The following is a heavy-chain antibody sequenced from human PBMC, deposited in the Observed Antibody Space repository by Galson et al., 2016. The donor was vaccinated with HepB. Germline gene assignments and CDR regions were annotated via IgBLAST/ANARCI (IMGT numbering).Heavy chain of an antibody. CDR2: IIPILGTP. D-gene: IGHD2-2*01. CDR3: ARDGGGSGTSDFDY. CDR1: GGTFSTYA. J-gene: IGHJ4*02. V-gene: IGHV1-69*13. Sequence: SVKVSCKAPGGTFSTYAFNWVRQAPGQGLEWMGGIIPILGTPNYAQNFQGRVTITADESTSTAYMVLSSLRSEDTAVYYCARDGGGSGTSDFDYWGQGTLVTVSS.